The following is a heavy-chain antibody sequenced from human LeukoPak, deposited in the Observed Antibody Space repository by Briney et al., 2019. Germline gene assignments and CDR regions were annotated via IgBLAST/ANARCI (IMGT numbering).Heavy chain of an antibody. CDR2: INANSGGT. CDR3: ARDTTELSSVVILEY. Sequence: ASVKVSCKASGYTFNAYYMRWVRQAPGQGLEWMGWINANSGGTKYAQKFQGRVTMTRDTSISTAYMEMSRLRSDDTAVYYCARDTTELSSVVILEYWGQGTLVTVSS. CDR1: GYTFNAYY. V-gene: IGHV1-2*02. D-gene: IGHD2-21*01. J-gene: IGHJ4*02.